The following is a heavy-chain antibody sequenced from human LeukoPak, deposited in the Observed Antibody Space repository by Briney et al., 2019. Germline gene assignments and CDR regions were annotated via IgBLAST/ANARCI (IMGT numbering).Heavy chain of an antibody. CDR3: ARGDSASENDAFDI. J-gene: IGHJ3*02. CDR2: ISSSSSYI. CDR1: GFTFSSYS. Sequence: GALRLSCAASGFTFSSYSMNWVRQAPGKGLEWVSSISSSSSYIYYADSVKGRFTISRDNAKNSLYLQMNSLRAEDTAVYYCARGDSASENDAFDIWGQGTMVTVSS. V-gene: IGHV3-21*01. D-gene: IGHD2-21*01.